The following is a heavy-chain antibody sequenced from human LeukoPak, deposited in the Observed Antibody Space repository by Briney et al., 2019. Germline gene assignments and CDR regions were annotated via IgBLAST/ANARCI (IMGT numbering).Heavy chain of an antibody. V-gene: IGHV1-2*02. Sequence: GASVRVSCKASGYTFTGYYMHWARQAPGQGLEWMGWINPNSGGTNYAQKFQGRVTMTRDTSISTAYMELSRLRSDDTAVYYCARDFDRGSYYSYFDYWGQGTLVTVSS. J-gene: IGHJ4*02. CDR3: ARDFDRGSYYSYFDY. CDR2: INPNSGGT. D-gene: IGHD1-26*01. CDR1: GYTFTGYY.